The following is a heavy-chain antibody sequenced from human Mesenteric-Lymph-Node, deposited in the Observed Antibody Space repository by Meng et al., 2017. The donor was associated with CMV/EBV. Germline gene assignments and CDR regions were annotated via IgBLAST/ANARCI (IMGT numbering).Heavy chain of an antibody. V-gene: IGHV3-21*04. J-gene: IGHJ3*01. CDR1: GFTFSSYS. D-gene: IGHD2-21*01. Sequence: GESLKISCAASGFTFSSYSMNWVRQAPGKGLEWVSSISSSSSYIYYADSVKGRFTISRDNAKNSLYLQMNSLTTEDTALYYCTKELIPIAIESSLNVWGQGTMVTVSS. CDR3: TKELIPIAIESSLNV. CDR2: ISSSSSYI.